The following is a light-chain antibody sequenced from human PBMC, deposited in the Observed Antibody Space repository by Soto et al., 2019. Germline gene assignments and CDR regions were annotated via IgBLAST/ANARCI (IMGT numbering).Light chain of an antibody. CDR1: RGIGDR. J-gene: IGKJ1*01. CDR3: IQVSSFPRT. V-gene: IGKV1-12*01. Sequence: DIQITQSPSSLSASVGYRVNITFSSSRGIGDRLAWFQQKPGKAPQFLIQTASNLQSGVPSRFSGSGSGTEFILSINSLQTEDIATYYCIQVSSFPRTFGQGTKVDIK. CDR2: TAS.